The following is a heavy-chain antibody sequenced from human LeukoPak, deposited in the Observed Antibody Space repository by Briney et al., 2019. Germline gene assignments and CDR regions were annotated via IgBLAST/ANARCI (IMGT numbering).Heavy chain of an antibody. J-gene: IGHJ2*01. D-gene: IGHD6-13*01. CDR2: IYYSGST. CDR3: ARVYYSSSYDYWYFDL. CDR1: GGSIRSCY. Sequence: RPSETLSLTCTVSGGSIRSCYWSWIRQPPGKGLEWIGYIYYSGSTSYNPSLKSRVTISVDTSKNQFSLKLSSVTAADTAVYYCARVYYSSSYDYWYFDLWGRGTLVTVSS. V-gene: IGHV4-59*01.